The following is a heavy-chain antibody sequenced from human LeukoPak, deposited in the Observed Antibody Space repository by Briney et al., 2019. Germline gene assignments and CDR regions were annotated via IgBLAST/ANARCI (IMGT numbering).Heavy chain of an antibody. CDR2: INDSGTI. V-gene: IGHV4-34*01. CDR3: ARRWNYGRNYYIDV. CDR1: GESFSNYY. Sequence: SETLSLTCAVYGESFSNYYWSWIRQPPGKGLEWIGEINDSGTINYNPSLMSRVTISVDKSKNQFSLKLSSVTAADTAVYYCARRWNYGRNYYIDVWGKGATVSVSS. D-gene: IGHD1-7*01. J-gene: IGHJ6*03.